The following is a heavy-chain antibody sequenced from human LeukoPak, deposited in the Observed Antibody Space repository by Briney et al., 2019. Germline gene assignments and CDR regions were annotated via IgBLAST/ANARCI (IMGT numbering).Heavy chain of an antibody. CDR2: ISTTDGAT. Sequence: PGGSLRLSCAASGFTFSSHAMNWVRQAPGEGLEWVAAISTTDGATYYADSVKGRFTISRDDSKNTLYVQMKSLRLEDTAVYYCAKGGIGSSSGLDSWGQGTLVTVSS. D-gene: IGHD5-18*01. V-gene: IGHV3-23*01. J-gene: IGHJ4*02. CDR1: GFTFSSHA. CDR3: AKGGIGSSSGLDS.